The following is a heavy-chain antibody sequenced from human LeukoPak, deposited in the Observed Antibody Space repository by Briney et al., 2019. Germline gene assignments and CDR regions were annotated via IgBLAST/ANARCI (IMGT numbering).Heavy chain of an antibody. D-gene: IGHD4-17*01. CDR3: ARDYGVYGDYAFDY. Sequence: GGSLRLSCAASGFTFSSVWMSWVRQAPGKGLEWVANIKQNGSEKYYVDSVKGRFTISRDNAKNSLYLQMNSLRAEDTAVYYCARDYGVYGDYAFDYWGQGTLVTVSS. J-gene: IGHJ4*02. CDR1: GFTFSSVW. CDR2: IKQNGSEK. V-gene: IGHV3-7*01.